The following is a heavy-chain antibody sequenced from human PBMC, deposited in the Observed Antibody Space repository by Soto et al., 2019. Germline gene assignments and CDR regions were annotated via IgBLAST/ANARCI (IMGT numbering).Heavy chain of an antibody. V-gene: IGHV4-39*01. D-gene: IGHD2-15*01. CDR2: LYYSGNT. CDR1: GGSISSFNYF. CDR3: ARGGGSTFNWFDP. Sequence: QLQLQESGPGLVKPSETLSLTCTVSGGSISSFNYFWGWIRQPPGKGLEWIGSLYYSGNTYYNPSLPRRVTISVDTSKKPCTLTLRSVTAADTAVYYCARGGGSTFNWFDPWGQGTLVTVSP. J-gene: IGHJ5*02.